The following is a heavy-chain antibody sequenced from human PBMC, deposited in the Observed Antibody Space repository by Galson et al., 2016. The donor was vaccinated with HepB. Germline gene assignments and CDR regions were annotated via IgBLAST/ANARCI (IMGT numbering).Heavy chain of an antibody. Sequence: SLRLSCAASGFTFSRYWMHWVRQVPGKGLVWVSRINSDGSSRNYADSVKGRFTISRDNVESTLYLQMNSLRVEDTALYYCAVSMGGAFDWYDYLDYWGQETLVAVTS. CDR3: AVSMGGAFDWYDYLDY. CDR2: INSDGSSR. V-gene: IGHV3-74*01. CDR1: GFTFSRYW. J-gene: IGHJ4*02. D-gene: IGHD3-9*01.